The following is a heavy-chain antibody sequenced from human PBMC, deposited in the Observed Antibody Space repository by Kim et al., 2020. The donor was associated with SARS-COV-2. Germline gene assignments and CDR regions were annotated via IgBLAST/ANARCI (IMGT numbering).Heavy chain of an antibody. CDR3: SRREGGFDD. Sequence: GGSLRLSCVASGFTFSDSGVHWVRQASGKGLEWVGRIKNKAKGHATAYAASVKGRFTISRDDSENTAYLQMNSLKTEDTAVYYCSRREGGFDDWGQGTLVTVSS. J-gene: IGHJ4*02. D-gene: IGHD6-13*01. CDR1: GFTFSDSG. V-gene: IGHV3-73*01. CDR2: IKNKAKGHAT.